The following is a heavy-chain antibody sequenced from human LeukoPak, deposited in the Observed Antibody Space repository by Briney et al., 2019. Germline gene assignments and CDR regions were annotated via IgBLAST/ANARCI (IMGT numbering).Heavy chain of an antibody. CDR2: IYYSGGT. J-gene: IGHJ4*02. V-gene: IGHV4-59*01. D-gene: IGHD3/OR15-3a*01. Sequence: PSETLSLTCTVSGGSISSYYWSWIRQPPGKGLEWIGYIYYSGGTNYNPSLKSRVTISLDTSKNQFSLKLSSVTAADTAVYYCARVGSGYDFFDYWGQGTLVTVSS. CDR3: ARVGSGYDFFDY. CDR1: GGSISSYY.